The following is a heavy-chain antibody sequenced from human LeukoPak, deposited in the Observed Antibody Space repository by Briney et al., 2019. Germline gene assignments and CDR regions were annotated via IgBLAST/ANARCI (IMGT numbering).Heavy chain of an antibody. J-gene: IGHJ5*01. CDR1: GFTFTKFW. Sequence: PGGSLRLSCEASGFTFTKFWMSWVRQAPGQGLEWVANIQEDGKKENYVDSVRGRFTISRDNAKNSIYLQMNSLRVEDTAVYYCTRGRRFCGGDCHSWFDSWGQGTLVTVSS. D-gene: IGHD2-21*02. CDR3: TRGRRFCGGDCHSWFDS. CDR2: IQEDGKKE. V-gene: IGHV3-7*01.